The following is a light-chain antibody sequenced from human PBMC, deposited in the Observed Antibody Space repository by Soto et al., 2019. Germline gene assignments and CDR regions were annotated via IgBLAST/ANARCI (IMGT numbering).Light chain of an antibody. CDR1: QSVSSR. V-gene: IGKV3-20*01. Sequence: EIVLTQAPRTLPLSPGERATPSGRAGQSVSSRLAWYHRRPGQAPRLLNYGASRRATGIPDRCSGSGSGTDFTLTISRLEPEDFAVYYCQQYGTSRHGNFGQGTRLEIK. CDR2: GAS. J-gene: IGKJ5*01. CDR3: QQYGTSRHGN.